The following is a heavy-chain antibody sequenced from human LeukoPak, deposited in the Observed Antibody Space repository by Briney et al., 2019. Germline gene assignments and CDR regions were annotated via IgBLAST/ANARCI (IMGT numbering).Heavy chain of an antibody. J-gene: IGHJ4*02. CDR3: ARGRISCGGDCYRPGFDY. CDR1: GYSFTSHY. Sequence: ASVKVSCKASGYSFTSHYMHWVRQAPGQGLEWMGLINPSGSSTLYAQKFQGRVTMTRDMSTTTDYMELSSLRSEDTAVYYCARGRISCGGDCYRPGFDYWGQGTLVTVSS. CDR2: INPSGSST. V-gene: IGHV1-46*01. D-gene: IGHD2-21*02.